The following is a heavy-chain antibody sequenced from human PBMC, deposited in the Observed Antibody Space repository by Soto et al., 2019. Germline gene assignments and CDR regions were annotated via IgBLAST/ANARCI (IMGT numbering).Heavy chain of an antibody. Sequence: QVQLVESGGGLVQPGGSLRLSCAASGFTFSDYYMSWIRQAPGKGLEWVSYITSSRSNFTNYADSVKGRFTISRDNAKNSVYLQMDSLRVEDTAVYYCVRDRGYSGFFYWGQGVLVTVSA. CDR1: GFTFSDYY. J-gene: IGHJ4*02. CDR2: ITSSRSNFT. V-gene: IGHV3-11*06. D-gene: IGHD5-12*01. CDR3: VRDRGYSGFFY.